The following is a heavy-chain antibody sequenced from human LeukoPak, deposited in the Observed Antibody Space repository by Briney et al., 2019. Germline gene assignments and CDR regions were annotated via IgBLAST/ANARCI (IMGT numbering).Heavy chain of an antibody. CDR1: GFTFSSYD. CDR3: ARANPYSSSWLTFDY. D-gene: IGHD6-13*01. V-gene: IGHV3-13*04. Sequence: PGGSLRLSCAASGFTFSSYDMHWVRQATGKGLEWVSGIGTAGDTYYLESVKGRFTISRENAKNSLHLQMNGLRAGDTAVYYCARANPYSSSWLTFDYWGLGTLVTVSS. J-gene: IGHJ4*02. CDR2: IGTAGDT.